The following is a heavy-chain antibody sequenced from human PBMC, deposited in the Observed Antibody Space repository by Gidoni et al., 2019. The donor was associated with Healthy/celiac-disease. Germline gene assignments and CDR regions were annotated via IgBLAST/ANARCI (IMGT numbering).Heavy chain of an antibody. V-gene: IGHV6-1*01. CDR1: GDSVSTNSAA. J-gene: IGHJ4*02. CDR2: TYYRSKWYN. CDR3: ARARSSGWPPYVRGNCFDY. D-gene: IGHD6-19*01. Sequence: QVQLQQSGPGLVTPSQTLSLTCAIPGDSVSTNSAAWNWIRQSPSRGLEWLGRTYYRSKWYNDYAVSVKSRITINPDTSKNQFSLQLNSVTPEDTAVYYCARARSSGWPPYVRGNCFDYWGQGTLVTVSS.